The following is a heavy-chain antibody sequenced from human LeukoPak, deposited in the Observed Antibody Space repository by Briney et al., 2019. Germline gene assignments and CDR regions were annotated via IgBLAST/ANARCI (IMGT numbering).Heavy chain of an antibody. D-gene: IGHD3-3*01. V-gene: IGHV4-61*01. CDR3: ARGEIFGVVIIGAFDI. CDR2: IYYSGST. CDR1: GGSISTSSYY. J-gene: IGHJ3*02. Sequence: SETLSLTCTVSGGSISTSSYYWSWIRQPPGKGLEWIGYIYYSGSTNYNPSLKSRVTISVDTSKNQFSLKLSSVTAADTAVYYCARGEIFGVVIIGAFDIWGQGTMVTVSS.